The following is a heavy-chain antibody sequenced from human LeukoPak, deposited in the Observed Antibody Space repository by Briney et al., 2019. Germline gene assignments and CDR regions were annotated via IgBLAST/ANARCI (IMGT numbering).Heavy chain of an antibody. CDR3: ARGSRLHPFYGSGSYQSH. V-gene: IGHV4-34*01. J-gene: IGHJ4*02. CDR1: GGSFSGYY. Sequence: ETLSLTCAVYGGSFSGYYWSWIRQPPGKGLEWIGEINHSGSTNYNPSLKSRVTISVDTSKNQFSLKLSSVTAADTAVYYCARGSRLHPFYGSGSYQSHWGQGTLVTVSS. D-gene: IGHD3-10*01. CDR2: INHSGST.